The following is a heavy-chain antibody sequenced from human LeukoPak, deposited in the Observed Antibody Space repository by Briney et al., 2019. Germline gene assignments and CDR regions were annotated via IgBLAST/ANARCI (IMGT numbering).Heavy chain of an antibody. J-gene: IGHJ4*02. D-gene: IGHD3-10*01. Sequence: SETLSLTCTVSSGSISNYYWSWIRQPAGKGLEWIGRIYTSGSTTYNPSLKSRLTISIDTSKNQFSLKLSSVTAADTAVYYCARLSMVRGVPYFDYWGQGTLVTVSS. CDR3: ARLSMVRGVPYFDY. CDR2: IYTSGST. CDR1: SGSISNYY. V-gene: IGHV4-4*07.